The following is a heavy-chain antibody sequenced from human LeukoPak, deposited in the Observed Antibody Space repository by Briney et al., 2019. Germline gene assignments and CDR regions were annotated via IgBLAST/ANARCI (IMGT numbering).Heavy chain of an antibody. CDR1: GFTFSSYA. CDR2: ISGSGGST. J-gene: IGHJ4*02. D-gene: IGHD3-10*01. Sequence: PGGSLRLSCAASGFTFSSYAMSWVRQAPGKGLEWVSAISGSGGSTYYADSVKGRFTISRDNSKNTLYLQMNSLRAEDTAVYYCAKEEVTMVRGVIRKSFDYWGQGTLVTVSS. CDR3: AKEEVTMVRGVIRKSFDY. V-gene: IGHV3-23*01.